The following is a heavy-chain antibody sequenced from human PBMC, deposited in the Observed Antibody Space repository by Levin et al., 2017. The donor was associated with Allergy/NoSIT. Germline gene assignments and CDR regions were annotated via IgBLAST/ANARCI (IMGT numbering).Heavy chain of an antibody. CDR3: ARVAPVATTISFWFDP. J-gene: IGHJ5*02. D-gene: IGHD5-24*01. CDR2: IYYNGRT. CDR1: GGSMTNYY. Sequence: TASETLSLTCTVSGGSMTNYYWSWIRQPPGKGLEWIAYIYYNGRTNYNPSLQSRVTISVDTSKNQFSLGLRSVTSADTAVYYCARVAPVATTISFWFDPWGRGTLVTVSS. V-gene: IGHV4-59*01.